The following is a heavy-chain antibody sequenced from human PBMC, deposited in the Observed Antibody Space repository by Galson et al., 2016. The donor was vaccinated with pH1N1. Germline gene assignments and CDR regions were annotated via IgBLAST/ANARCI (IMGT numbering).Heavy chain of an antibody. J-gene: IGHJ3*02. CDR1: GFTFISYT. CDR2: ISSNSIYM. Sequence: SLRLSCAASGFTFISYTMNWVRQAPGKGLEWVSSISSNSIYMYYADSVKGRFTISRDNAKKTLYLQMNNLRVEDTAVYYCARDRGRPRQYAFDMWGQGTVVTVSS. CDR3: ARDRGRPRQYAFDM. V-gene: IGHV3-21*01. D-gene: IGHD2-15*01.